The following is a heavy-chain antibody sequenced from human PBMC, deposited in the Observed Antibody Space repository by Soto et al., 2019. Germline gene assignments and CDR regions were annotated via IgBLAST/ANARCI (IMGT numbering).Heavy chain of an antibody. D-gene: IGHD5-18*01. CDR2: TAYDGSNK. J-gene: IGHJ4*02. CDR1: GFTFSSYG. Sequence: PGGSLRLSCAASGFTFSSYGMHWVRQAPGKGLEWVAVTAYDGSNKYYADCVKGRVTISIDKSKITLYLQMNSQRAEGTAAYYCAKDRAAGGYSYGFGSFDYWGRGTLVTVSS. V-gene: IGHV3-30*18. CDR3: AKDRAAGGYSYGFGSFDY.